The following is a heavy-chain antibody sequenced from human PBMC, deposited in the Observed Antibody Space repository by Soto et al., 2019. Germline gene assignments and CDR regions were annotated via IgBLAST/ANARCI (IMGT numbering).Heavy chain of an antibody. V-gene: IGHV3-23*01. CDR1: GFTFSSHA. CDR3: ASQDTTALAYYFNY. D-gene: IGHD4-17*01. J-gene: IGHJ4*02. Sequence: EVQLLESGGGLVQPGGSLRLSCAASGFTFSSHAMSWVRQSPGMGLEWVSSISGSGGSTYYADSVKGRFTISRDSSKNTLYLQVNSLRAEDTAVYYCASQDTTALAYYFNYWGQGTLVTVSS. CDR2: ISGSGGST.